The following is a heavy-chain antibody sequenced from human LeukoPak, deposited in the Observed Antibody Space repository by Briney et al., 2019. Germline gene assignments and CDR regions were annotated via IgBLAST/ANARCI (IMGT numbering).Heavy chain of an antibody. J-gene: IGHJ1*01. CDR1: AFTFADYA. D-gene: IGHD2-15*01. CDR2: ISWNSGSI. V-gene: IGHV3-9*01. Sequence: GRSMRLSCAPSAFTFADYAMHWVRQAPRKGLEWDSGISWNSGSIGYEDSVKGRFTISRDNAKNSLYLQMNSLRAEDTALYYCAKDLGLLPQYFQHWGQGTLVTVSS. CDR3: AKDLGLLPQYFQH.